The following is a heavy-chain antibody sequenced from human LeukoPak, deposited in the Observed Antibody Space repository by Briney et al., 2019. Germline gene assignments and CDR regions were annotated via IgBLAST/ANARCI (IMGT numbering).Heavy chain of an antibody. CDR3: TTDPGQQLAKRGYYYYGMDV. D-gene: IGHD6-13*01. V-gene: IGHV3-15*01. Sequence: GGSLRLSCAASGFTFSNAWMSWVRQAPGKGLEWVGRIKSKTDGGTTDYAAPVKGRFTISRDDSKNTLYLQKNSLKTEDTAVYYCTTDPGQQLAKRGYYYYGMDVWGKGTTVTVSS. CDR1: GFTFSNAW. J-gene: IGHJ6*04. CDR2: IKSKTDGGTT.